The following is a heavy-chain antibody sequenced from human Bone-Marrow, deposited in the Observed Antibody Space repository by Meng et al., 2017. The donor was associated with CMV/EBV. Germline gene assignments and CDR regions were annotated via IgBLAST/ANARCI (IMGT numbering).Heavy chain of an antibody. CDR3: AKPVRRFLEVGDY. Sequence: GESLKISCAASGFTFSSYAMHWVRQAPGKGPEWVAVISYDGSNKYYADSVKGRFTISRDNSKNTLYLQMNSLRAEDTAVYYCAKPVRRFLEVGDYWGQGTLVTVSS. V-gene: IGHV3-30*04. D-gene: IGHD3-3*01. J-gene: IGHJ4*02. CDR1: GFTFSSYA. CDR2: ISYDGSNK.